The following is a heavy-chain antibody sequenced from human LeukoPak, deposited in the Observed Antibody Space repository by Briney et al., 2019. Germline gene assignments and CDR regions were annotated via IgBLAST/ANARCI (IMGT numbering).Heavy chain of an antibody. D-gene: IGHD6-19*01. V-gene: IGHV3-23*01. CDR2: ISGSGDST. Sequence: GGSLRLSCAASGFTFSTYAMSWVRQAPGKGLEWVSGISGSGDSTYYADSVKGRFTISRDNSKNTLYLQMNSLRAEDTAVYYCARRSGIAVAGAFDYWGQGALVTVSS. CDR1: GFTFSTYA. CDR3: ARRSGIAVAGAFDY. J-gene: IGHJ4*02.